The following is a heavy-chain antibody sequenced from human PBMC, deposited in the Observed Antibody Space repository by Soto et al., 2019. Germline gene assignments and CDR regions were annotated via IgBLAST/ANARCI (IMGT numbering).Heavy chain of an antibody. CDR2: MNPNSGNT. CDR3: VRGRGRINCSSTSCYVYRWFDP. D-gene: IGHD2-2*01. Sequence: QVQLVQSGAEVKKPGASVKVSCKASGYTFTSYDINWVRQATGQGLEWMGWMNPNSGNTGYAQKFQGRVTMTRNTSISTAYMELSSLRSEDTAVYYCVRGRGRINCSSTSCYVYRWFDPWGQGTLVTVSS. J-gene: IGHJ5*02. V-gene: IGHV1-8*01. CDR1: GYTFTSYD.